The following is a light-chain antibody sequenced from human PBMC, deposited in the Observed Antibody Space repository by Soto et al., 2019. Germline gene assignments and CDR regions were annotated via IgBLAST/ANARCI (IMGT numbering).Light chain of an antibody. CDR1: QGISTY. J-gene: IGKJ1*01. CDR3: QKYNSAPQT. Sequence: DIQMTQSPSSLSASVGDRVTITCRASQGISTYLAWYQQKPGKVPKLLIYAASTLHSGVPSRFSGSGSGTDFTLTISSLQPEDVATYYCQKYNSAPQTFGQGTKVEIK. CDR2: AAS. V-gene: IGKV1-27*01.